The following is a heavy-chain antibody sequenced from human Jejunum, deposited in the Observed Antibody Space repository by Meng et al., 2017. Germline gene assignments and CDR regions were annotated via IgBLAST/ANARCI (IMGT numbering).Heavy chain of an antibody. D-gene: IGHD2/OR15-2a*01. CDR1: GGSISNNNW. J-gene: IGHJ5*02. CDR3: ARDLLDPNIAATGWFDP. V-gene: IGHV4-4*02. Sequence: QVRLQGSGPGLVKPSGALSLTGAVSGGSISNNNWWSWVRQPPGKGLEWIGEISHTGRINYNPSLKSRVTMSLDKSKNQFSLDLTSVTGADTAVYYCARDLLDPNIAATGWFDPWGQGTLVTVSS. CDR2: ISHTGRI.